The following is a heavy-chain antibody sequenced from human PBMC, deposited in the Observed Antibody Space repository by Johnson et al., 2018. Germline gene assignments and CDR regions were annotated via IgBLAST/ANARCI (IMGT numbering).Heavy chain of an antibody. Sequence: QVQLVESGAEVTKPGSSVKVSCKTSGGTFSSYAFSWVRQAPGQGLEWMGGIIGMFGTAHYAQKFQGRVPITADEFTSTAYMELGSLTSEDTAVYYCAVMTTYMDVWGKGTTVTVS. J-gene: IGHJ6*03. D-gene: IGHD4-11*01. CDR3: AVMTTYMDV. CDR1: GGTFSSYA. CDR2: IIGMFGTA. V-gene: IGHV1-69*01.